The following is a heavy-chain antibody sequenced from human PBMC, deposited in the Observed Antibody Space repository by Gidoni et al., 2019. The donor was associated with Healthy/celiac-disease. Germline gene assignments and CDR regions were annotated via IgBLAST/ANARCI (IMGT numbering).Heavy chain of an antibody. Sequence: EVQLVESEGGLVQPGGSLRLSCAASGFTFSSYDMHWVRQATGKGLEWVSAIGTAGDTYYPGSVKGRFTISRENAKNSLYLQMNSLRAGDTAVYYCARAQRYYGSGSYYYYGMDVWGQGTTVTVSS. D-gene: IGHD3-10*01. CDR3: ARAQRYYGSGSYYYYGMDV. CDR2: IGTAGDT. V-gene: IGHV3-13*01. J-gene: IGHJ6*02. CDR1: GFTFSSYD.